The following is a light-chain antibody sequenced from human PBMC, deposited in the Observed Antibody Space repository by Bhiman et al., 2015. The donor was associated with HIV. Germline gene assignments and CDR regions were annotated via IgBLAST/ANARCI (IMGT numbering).Light chain of an antibody. J-gene: IGLJ3*02. V-gene: IGLV1-44*01. CDR2: RNN. CDR3: ATWHDSLDGVM. Sequence: SGTPGQTVIILCSGGMSDIGGNTVNWYQQFPGMAPKLLIYRNNQRPSGVPDRFSGSKSGTSASLAISGLQAEDEAEYFCATWHDSLDGVMFGGGTKLTVL. CDR1: MSDIGGNT.